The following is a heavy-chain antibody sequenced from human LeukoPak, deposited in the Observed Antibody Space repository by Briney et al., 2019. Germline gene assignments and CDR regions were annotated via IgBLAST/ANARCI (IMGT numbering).Heavy chain of an antibody. D-gene: IGHD6-19*01. CDR1: GFTFSDYY. CDR2: ISSSGSTI. J-gene: IGHJ4*02. Sequence: GGSLRLSCAASGFTFSDYYMSWIRQAPGKGLEWVSYISSSGSTIYYADSVKGRFTISRDNAKNSLYLQMNSLRAEDTALYYCAKDIARWLIQVSGLDYWGQGTLVTVSS. CDR3: AKDIARWLIQVSGLDY. V-gene: IGHV3-11*01.